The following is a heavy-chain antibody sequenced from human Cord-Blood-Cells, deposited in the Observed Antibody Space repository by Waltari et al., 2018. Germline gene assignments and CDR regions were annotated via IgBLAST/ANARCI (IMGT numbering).Heavy chain of an antibody. Sequence: QLQLQESGPGLVKPSETLSLTCTVSGGSIRRSSYYWGWSRQPPGKGLEWIGSIYYSGSTYYNPSLKSRVTISVDTSKNQFSLKLSSVTAADTAVYYCARTKGFGSDAFDIWGQGTMVTVSS. D-gene: IGHD3-10*01. J-gene: IGHJ3*02. CDR1: GGSIRRSSYY. V-gene: IGHV4-39*07. CDR3: ARTKGFGSDAFDI. CDR2: IYYSGST.